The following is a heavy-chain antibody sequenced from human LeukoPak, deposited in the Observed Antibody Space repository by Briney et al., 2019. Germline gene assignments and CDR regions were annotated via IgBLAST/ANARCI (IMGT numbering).Heavy chain of an antibody. V-gene: IGHV1-8*01. D-gene: IGHD3-3*01. CDR3: ARGAIFGVTPRGYGMDV. CDR2: MNPNNGGT. Sequence: ASAKVSCKASGYTFTIYDINWVRQAPGQGLEWVGWMNPNNGGTVYAQKFQGRVTMTRDTSTGTSYMELNSLRSEDTAVYYCARGAIFGVTPRGYGMDVWGQGTTVTVSS. J-gene: IGHJ6*02. CDR1: GYTFTIYD.